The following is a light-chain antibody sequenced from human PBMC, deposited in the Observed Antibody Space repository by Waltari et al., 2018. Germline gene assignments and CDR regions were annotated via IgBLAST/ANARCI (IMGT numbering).Light chain of an antibody. Sequence: SCRAIQSVNTCLAWYQQKPGQAPRLLIYGAYTRAAGIPDRFSGSGSGTDFSLTISRLEAEDFAVYYCQHHVRLPATFGQGTKVEIK. J-gene: IGKJ1*01. CDR3: QHHVRLPAT. CDR1: QSVNTC. V-gene: IGKV3-20*01. CDR2: GAY.